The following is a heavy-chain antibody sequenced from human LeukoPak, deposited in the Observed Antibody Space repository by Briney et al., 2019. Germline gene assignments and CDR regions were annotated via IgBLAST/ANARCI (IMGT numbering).Heavy chain of an antibody. V-gene: IGHV3-74*01. CDR1: GFTFSSYE. CDR2: IHNDGSGA. Sequence: PGGSLRLSCAASGFTFSSYEMNWVRQAPGKGLVWVSRIHNDGSGATYADSVKGRFTISRDSAKNTLYLQMNSLRAEDTAVYYCARDYYGPDYWGQGTLVTVSS. J-gene: IGHJ4*02. CDR3: ARDYYGPDY. D-gene: IGHD3-10*01.